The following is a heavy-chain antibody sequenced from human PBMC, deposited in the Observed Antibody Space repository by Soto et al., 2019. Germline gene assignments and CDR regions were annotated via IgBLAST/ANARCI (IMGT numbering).Heavy chain of an antibody. D-gene: IGHD5-18*01. Sequence: ASVKVSCKASGGTFSSYGISWVRQAPGQGLEWMGGIIPIFGTANYAQKIQGRVTITADESTSTAYMELSRLRSEDTAVYYCEGEKDTAMPLDVFDIGGQGTMVT. CDR1: GGTFSSYG. J-gene: IGHJ3*02. CDR2: IIPIFGTA. CDR3: EGEKDTAMPLDVFDI. V-gene: IGHV1-69*13.